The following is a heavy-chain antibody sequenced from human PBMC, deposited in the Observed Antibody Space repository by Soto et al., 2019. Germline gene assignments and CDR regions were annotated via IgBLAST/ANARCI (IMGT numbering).Heavy chain of an antibody. CDR1: GGSISSGGYS. CDR2: IYHSGST. D-gene: IGHD3-10*01. J-gene: IGHJ4*02. Sequence: SETLSLTCAVSGGSISSGGYSWSWIRQPPGKGLEWIGYIYHSGSTYYNPSLKSRVTISVDRSKNQFSLKLSSVTAADTAVYYCAREVRGYYGSGSYFYWGQGTLVTVSS. CDR3: AREVRGYYGSGSYFY. V-gene: IGHV4-30-2*01.